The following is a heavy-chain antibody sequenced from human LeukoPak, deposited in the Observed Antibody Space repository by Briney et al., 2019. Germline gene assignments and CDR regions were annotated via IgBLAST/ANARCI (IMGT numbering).Heavy chain of an antibody. D-gene: IGHD2-21*02. V-gene: IGHV1-69*13. J-gene: IGHJ6*04. Sequence: EASVKVSCKASGGTFSSYAISRVRQAPGQGLEWMGGIIPIFGTANYAQKFQGRVTITADESTSTAYMELSSLRSEDTAVYYCARAYCGGDCYSPYYYGMDVWGKGTTVTVSS. CDR3: ARAYCGGDCYSPYYYGMDV. CDR1: GGTFSSYA. CDR2: IIPIFGTA.